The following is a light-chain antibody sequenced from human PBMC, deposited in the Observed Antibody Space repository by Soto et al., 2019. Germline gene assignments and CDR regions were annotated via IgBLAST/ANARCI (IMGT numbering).Light chain of an antibody. CDR3: QSYDSSLSGWV. CDR1: SSNIGAGYD. CDR2: GSS. V-gene: IGLV1-40*01. Sequence: QSVLTQPPSVSGAPGQRVTISCTGSSSNIGAGYDVHWYQQLLGTAPKLLIYGSSNRPSGVPDRFSGSKSGTSASLAFTGLQAEDEADYYCQSYDSSLSGWVFGGGTKLTVL. J-gene: IGLJ3*02.